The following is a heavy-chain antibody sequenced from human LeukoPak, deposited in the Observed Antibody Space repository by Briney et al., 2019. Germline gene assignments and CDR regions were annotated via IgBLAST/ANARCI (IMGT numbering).Heavy chain of an antibody. Sequence: GGSLRLSCAASGFTFSSYAMSWVRQAPGKGLEWVSAISGSGGSTYYADSVKGRFTISRDNSNNTLYLQMNSLRAEDTAVYYCAKSLSGGDSKYYYYGMDVWGQGTTVTVSS. J-gene: IGHJ6*02. CDR1: GFTFSSYA. CDR2: ISGSGGST. CDR3: AKSLSGGDSKYYYYGMDV. V-gene: IGHV3-23*01. D-gene: IGHD2-21*02.